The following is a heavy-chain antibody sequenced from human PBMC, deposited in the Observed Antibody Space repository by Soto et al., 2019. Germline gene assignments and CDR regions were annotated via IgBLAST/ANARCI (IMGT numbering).Heavy chain of an antibody. V-gene: IGHV1-69*13. D-gene: IGHD3-16*01. Sequence: ASVKVSCKASGGTLRSYPISWVRQPPRQGIEWMGGIIPICGTANYAQKFQGRVTITADESTSTAYMELSSLRSEDTAMYYCARVSFSGDMAPSWIDAWGQGTLVTVSS. CDR2: IIPICGTA. J-gene: IGHJ5*02. CDR1: GGTLRSYP. CDR3: ARVSFSGDMAPSWIDA.